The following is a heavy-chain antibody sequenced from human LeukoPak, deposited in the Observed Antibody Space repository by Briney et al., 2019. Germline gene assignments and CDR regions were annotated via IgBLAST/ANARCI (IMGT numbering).Heavy chain of an antibody. V-gene: IGHV1-46*01. CDR2: INLSGGST. J-gene: IGHJ4*02. D-gene: IGHD6-6*01. CDR1: GYTFTSYD. Sequence: ASVKVSCKASGYTFTSYDINWVRQAPGQGLEWMGIINLSGGSTSYAQKFQGRVTMTRDMSTSTVYMELSSLRSEDTAVYYCARASSSSGGDYWGQGTLVTVSS. CDR3: ARASSSSGGDY.